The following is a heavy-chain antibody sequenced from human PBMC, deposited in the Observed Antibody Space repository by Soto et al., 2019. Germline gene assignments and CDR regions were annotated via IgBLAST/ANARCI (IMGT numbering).Heavy chain of an antibody. D-gene: IGHD3-10*01. CDR3: ARGYGRNCDY. Sequence: PSGTLSLTCAVYGGSFSGYYWSWIRQPPGKGLEWIGEVNHSGSTNYNPSLKSRVTISVDTSKNQFSLKLSSVTAADTAVYYCARGYGRNCDYWGQGTLVTVS. CDR2: VNHSGST. J-gene: IGHJ4*02. V-gene: IGHV4-34*01. CDR1: GGSFSGYY.